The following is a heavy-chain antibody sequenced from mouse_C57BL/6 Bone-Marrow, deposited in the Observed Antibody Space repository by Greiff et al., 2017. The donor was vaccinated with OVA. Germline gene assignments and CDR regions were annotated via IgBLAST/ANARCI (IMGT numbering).Heavy chain of an antibody. CDR2: IDPANGNT. CDR3: APYYYGSSHPWYAMDY. D-gene: IGHD1-1*01. J-gene: IGHJ4*01. V-gene: IGHV14-3*01. CDR1: GFNIKNTY. Sequence: EVQLKESVAELVRPGASVKLSCTASGFNIKNTYMHWVKQRPEQGLEWIGRIDPANGNTKYAPKFQGKATITADTSSNTAYLQLSSLTSEDTAIYYCAPYYYGSSHPWYAMDYWGQGTSVTVSS.